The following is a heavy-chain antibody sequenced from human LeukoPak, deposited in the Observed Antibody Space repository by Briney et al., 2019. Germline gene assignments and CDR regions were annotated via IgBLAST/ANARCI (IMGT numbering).Heavy chain of an antibody. J-gene: IGHJ4*02. CDR3: AREKYHCSSTSCPFDY. CDR2: ISYDGSNK. V-gene: IGHV3-30*04. CDR1: GFTFSSYA. D-gene: IGHD2-2*01. Sequence: PGGSLRLSCAASGFTFSSYAMHWVRQAPGKGLEWVAVISYDGSNKYYADSVKGRFTISRDNSKNTLYLQMDSLRAEGTAVYYCAREKYHCSSTSCPFDYWGQGTLVTVSS.